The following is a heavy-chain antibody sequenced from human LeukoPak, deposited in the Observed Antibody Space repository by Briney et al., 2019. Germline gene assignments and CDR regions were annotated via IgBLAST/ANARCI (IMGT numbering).Heavy chain of an antibody. CDR3: ARGIVGALYD. Sequence: SETLSLTCTVSGGSISSGSYYWSWIRQPAGKGLEWVGRIYTGGSTNYNPSLKSRVTISVDMSKNQFSLKLSSVTAADTAVYFCARGIVGALYDWGQGTLVTVSP. CDR2: IYTGGST. CDR1: GGSISSGSYY. D-gene: IGHD1-26*01. J-gene: IGHJ4*02. V-gene: IGHV4-61*02.